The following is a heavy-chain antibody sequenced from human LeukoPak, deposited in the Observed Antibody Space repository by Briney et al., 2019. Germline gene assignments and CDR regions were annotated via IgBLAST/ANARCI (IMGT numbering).Heavy chain of an antibody. Sequence: PSETLSLTCTVSGGSISCHYWSWIRQPPGKGLEWIGYIYYSGSTNYNPSLKSRVTISVDTSKNQFSLKLSSVTAADTAVYYCARVRATENSGFYYYDFWSGYYTGRAGYYFDYWGQGTLVTVSS. V-gene: IGHV4-59*11. CDR2: IYYSGST. D-gene: IGHD3-3*01. CDR1: GGSISCHY. J-gene: IGHJ4*02. CDR3: ARVRATENSGFYYYDFWSGYYTGRAGYYFDY.